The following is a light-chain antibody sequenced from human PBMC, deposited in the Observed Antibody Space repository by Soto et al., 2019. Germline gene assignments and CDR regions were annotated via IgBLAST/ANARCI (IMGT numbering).Light chain of an antibody. CDR1: NIGSKS. Sequence: SYELTQPPSVSVAPGETATITCGGHNIGSKSVHWYQQKPGQAPVLVIYYDRDRPSGIPERFSGSNSGNTATLTIRRVEAGDEEDYYCQVWDNYSDHLVFGERTKLTVL. CDR2: YDR. CDR3: QVWDNYSDHLV. J-gene: IGLJ2*01. V-gene: IGLV3-21*04.